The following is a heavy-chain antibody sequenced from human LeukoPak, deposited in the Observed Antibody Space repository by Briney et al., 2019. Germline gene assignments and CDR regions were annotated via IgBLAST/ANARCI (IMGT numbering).Heavy chain of an antibody. CDR2: IICSGDST. CDR1: GCTFSSYS. CDR3: AKGRSGVVVAGLNY. Sequence: AGSLRLSCAASGCTFSSYSMSWVRQAPGKRLEWVGSIICSGDSTYYADSVEGLFTIARDNSKNTLYLQMNSLRADDTAVYHCAKGRSGVVVAGLNYWGQGTPVTVSS. V-gene: IGHV3-23*01. J-gene: IGHJ4*02. D-gene: IGHD2-15*01.